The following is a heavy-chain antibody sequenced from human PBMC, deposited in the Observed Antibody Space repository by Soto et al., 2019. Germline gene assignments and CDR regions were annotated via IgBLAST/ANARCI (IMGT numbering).Heavy chain of an antibody. CDR1: GFTFSSYA. D-gene: IGHD6-19*01. CDR2: ISYDGSNK. Sequence: GGSLRLSCAASGFTFSSYAMHWVRQAPGKGLEWVAVISYDGSNKYYADSVKGRFTISRDNSKNTLYLQMNSLRAEDTAVYYCAVAGTDGEPGDYYYYGMDVWGQGTTVTVSS. V-gene: IGHV3-30-3*01. J-gene: IGHJ6*02. CDR3: AVAGTDGEPGDYYYYGMDV.